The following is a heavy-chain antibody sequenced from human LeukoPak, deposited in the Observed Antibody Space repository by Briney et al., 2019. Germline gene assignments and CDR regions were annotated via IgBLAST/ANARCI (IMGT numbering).Heavy chain of an antibody. CDR1: GYTFTSYG. Sequence: ASVKVSCKDSGYTFTSYGISWVRQAPGQGLEWMGWISAYNGNTNYAQKLQGRVTMTTDTSTSTAYMELRSLRSDDTAVYYCARDTELITMVRGVITTLFQHWGQGTLVTVSS. V-gene: IGHV1-18*01. J-gene: IGHJ1*01. D-gene: IGHD3-10*01. CDR3: ARDTELITMVRGVITTLFQH. CDR2: ISAYNGNT.